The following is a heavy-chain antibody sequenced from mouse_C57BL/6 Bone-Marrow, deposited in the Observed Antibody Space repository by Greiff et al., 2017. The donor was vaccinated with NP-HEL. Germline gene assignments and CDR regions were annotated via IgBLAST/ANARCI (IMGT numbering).Heavy chain of an antibody. CDR2: IYPGDGDT. D-gene: IGHD2-2*01. J-gene: IGHJ4*01. V-gene: IGHV1-82*01. Sequence: QVQLQQSGPELVKPGASVKISCKASGYAFSSSWMNWVKQRPGKGLEWIGRIYPGDGDTNYNGKFKGKATLTADKSSSTAYMQLSSLTSEDSAVYFCAREWEWLDAMDYWGQGTSVTVPS. CDR3: AREWEWLDAMDY. CDR1: GYAFSSSW.